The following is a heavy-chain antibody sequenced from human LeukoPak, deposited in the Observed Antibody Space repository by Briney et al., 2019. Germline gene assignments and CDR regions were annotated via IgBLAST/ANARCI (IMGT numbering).Heavy chain of an antibody. Sequence: SETLSLTCTVSGGSISSYYGSWIRQPAGKGLEWIGRIYTSGSTNYNPSLKSRVTMSVDTSKNQFSLKLSSVTAADTAVYYCARELLVATITWFDPWGQGTLVTVSS. CDR1: GGSISSYY. CDR3: ARELLVATITWFDP. J-gene: IGHJ5*02. D-gene: IGHD5-12*01. V-gene: IGHV4-4*07. CDR2: IYTSGST.